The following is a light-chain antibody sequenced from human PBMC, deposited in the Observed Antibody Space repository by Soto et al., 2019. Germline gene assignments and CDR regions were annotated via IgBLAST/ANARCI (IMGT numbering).Light chain of an antibody. CDR2: DAF. V-gene: IGKV3-15*01. CDR3: QQYNNWPLT. Sequence: EVVLTQSPAALSLSPGERATRSCRASQTVGGHFAWYQQKPGQAPRLLIYDAFTRATGIPARFSGSGSGTEFSLTISSLQSEDFVVYYCQQYNNWPLTFGGGTKVDIK. J-gene: IGKJ4*01. CDR1: QTVGGH.